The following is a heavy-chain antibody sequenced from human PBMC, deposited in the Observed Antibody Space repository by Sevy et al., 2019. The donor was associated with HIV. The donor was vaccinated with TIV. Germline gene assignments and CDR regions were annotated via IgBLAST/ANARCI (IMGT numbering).Heavy chain of an antibody. V-gene: IGHV4-30-4*01. Sequence: SETLSLTCTVSGGSISSGDYYWSWIRQPPGKGLEWIGYIYYSGSTYYNPSLKGRVTISVDTSKNQFSLKLSSVTAADTAVYYCARGIYPEAFYDYCGMDVWGQGTTVTVSS. CDR1: GGSISSGDYY. D-gene: IGHD3-3*01. CDR3: ARGIYPEAFYDYCGMDV. J-gene: IGHJ6*02. CDR2: IYYSGST.